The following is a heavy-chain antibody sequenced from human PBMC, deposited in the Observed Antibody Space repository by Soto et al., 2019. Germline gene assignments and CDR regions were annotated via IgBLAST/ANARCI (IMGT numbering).Heavy chain of an antibody. V-gene: IGHV3-23*01. CDR1: GFTFSSYA. Sequence: EVQLLESGGGLVQPGGSLRLSCAASGFTFSSYAMSWVRQAPGKGLEWVSAISGSGGSTYYADSVKGRFTISRDNSKNTLYLQMNSLRAEDTAVYYCAKEDYYDSSGYYGGSCQHWGQGTLVTVSS. CDR3: AKEDYYDSSGYYGGSCQH. D-gene: IGHD3-22*01. J-gene: IGHJ1*01. CDR2: ISGSGGST.